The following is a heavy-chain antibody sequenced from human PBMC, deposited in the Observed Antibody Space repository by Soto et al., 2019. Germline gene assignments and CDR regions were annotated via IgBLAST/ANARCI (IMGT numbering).Heavy chain of an antibody. Sequence: ASVKLSCKASGYTFTSYDINWVRQATGQGLEWMGWMNPNSGNTGYAQKFQGRVTMTRNTSISTAYMELSSLRSEDTAVYYCARSIVVVPAARYYYYGMDVWGQGTTVTVSS. V-gene: IGHV1-8*01. D-gene: IGHD2-2*01. J-gene: IGHJ6*02. CDR3: ARSIVVVPAARYYYYGMDV. CDR2: MNPNSGNT. CDR1: GYTFTSYD.